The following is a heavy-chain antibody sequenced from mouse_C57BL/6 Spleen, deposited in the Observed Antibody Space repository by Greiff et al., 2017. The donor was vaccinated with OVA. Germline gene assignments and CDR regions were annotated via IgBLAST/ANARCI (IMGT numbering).Heavy chain of an antibody. J-gene: IGHJ1*03. V-gene: IGHV1-26*01. CDR1: GYTFTDYY. CDR2: INPNNGGT. CDR3: ARHYSIWYCDV. D-gene: IGHD2-5*01. Sequence: EVQLQQSGPELVKPGASVKISCKASGYTFTDYYMNWVKQSHGKSLEWIGDINPNNGGTSYNQKFKGKATLTVDKSSSTAYMELRSLTSEDSAVYYCARHYSIWYCDVWGTGTTVTVSS.